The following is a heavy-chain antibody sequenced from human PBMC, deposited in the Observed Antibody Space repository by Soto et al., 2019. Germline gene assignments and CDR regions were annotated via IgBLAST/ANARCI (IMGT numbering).Heavy chain of an antibody. Sequence: GGSLRLSCAASGFTFSSYAMHWVRQAPGKXLEWVAVISYDGSNKYYADSVKGRFTISRDNSKNTLYLQMNSLRAEDTAVYYCARGRGTYYYDSSGYLRAHDAFDIWGQGTMVTVSS. D-gene: IGHD3-22*01. V-gene: IGHV3-30-3*01. CDR2: ISYDGSNK. CDR1: GFTFSSYA. CDR3: ARGRGTYYYDSSGYLRAHDAFDI. J-gene: IGHJ3*02.